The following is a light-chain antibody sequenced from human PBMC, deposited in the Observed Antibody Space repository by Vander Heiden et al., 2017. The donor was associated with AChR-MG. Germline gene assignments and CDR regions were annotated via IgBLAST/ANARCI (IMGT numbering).Light chain of an antibody. J-gene: IGLJ1*01. Sequence: QSVLTQPPSVSGHPGQRVTISCTGSSSDIGAGFDVHWYQQLPGTAPKLRRWSAINRPSGVPDRLAGSKSGTSALLAIPGLQADDEADYVGQSYDSGLSGDVCRTVPNVTGL. CDR3: QSYDSGLSGDV. CDR1: SSDIGAGFD. V-gene: IGLV1-40*01. CDR2: SAI.